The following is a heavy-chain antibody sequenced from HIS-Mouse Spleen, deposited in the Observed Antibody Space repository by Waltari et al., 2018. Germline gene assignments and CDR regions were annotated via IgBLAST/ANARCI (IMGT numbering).Heavy chain of an antibody. CDR1: GYTFTSYD. V-gene: IGHV1-8*01. Sequence: QVQLVQSGAEVKKPGASVKVSCKASGYTFTSYDINWVRQATGQGLEWMGWSNPNSGSTGYAQKFQGRVTMTRNTSISTAYMELSSLRSEDTAVYYCARGHDYSNYFDYWGQGTLVTVSS. CDR2: SNPNSGST. D-gene: IGHD4-4*01. J-gene: IGHJ4*02. CDR3: ARGHDYSNYFDY.